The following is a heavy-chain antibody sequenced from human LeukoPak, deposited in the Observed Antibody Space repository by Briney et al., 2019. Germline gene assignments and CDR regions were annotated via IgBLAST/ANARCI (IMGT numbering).Heavy chain of an antibody. J-gene: IGHJ4*02. Sequence: SETLSLSCTVSGDSISSSSYYWGWIRQPPGKGLEWIGNIYYSGSTYYNPSLRSRLTISLDTSKNQFSLTLSSVTAADTAVYYCARLQYYYDSNGYYSLYYFDYWGQGTVVTVSS. V-gene: IGHV4-39*01. CDR3: ARLQYYYDSNGYYSLYYFDY. D-gene: IGHD3-22*01. CDR2: IYYSGST. CDR1: GDSISSSSYY.